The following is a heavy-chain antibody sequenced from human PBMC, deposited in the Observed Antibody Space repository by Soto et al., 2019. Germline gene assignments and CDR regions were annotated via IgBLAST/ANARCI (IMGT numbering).Heavy chain of an antibody. CDR3: AGGGSIVGATRRLMDV. D-gene: IGHD1-26*01. CDR1: GGSIRSYC. J-gene: IGHJ6*03. V-gene: IGHV4-59*03. Sequence: QVQLQESGPTLVKPSETLSLTCTVSGGSIRSYCWTWIRQPPGEGLEGMGCICNSGTTNYNPSLKSRVDLSIDTQKNQFSLQLSSVTVADTALYYCAGGGSIVGATRRLMDVWGKGTTVTVSS. CDR2: ICNSGTT.